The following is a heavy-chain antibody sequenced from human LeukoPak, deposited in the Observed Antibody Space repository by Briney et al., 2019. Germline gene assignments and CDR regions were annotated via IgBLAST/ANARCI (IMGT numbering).Heavy chain of an antibody. CDR3: ARRRWFDY. V-gene: IGHV4-39*07. CDR1: GASVSNNNYY. J-gene: IGHJ4*02. D-gene: IGHD3-3*01. CDR2: IYYSGST. Sequence: PSETLSLTCTVSGASVSNNNYYWGWIRQSPGKGLEWIASIYYSGSTNYNPSLKSRVTISVDTSKNQFSLKLSSVTAADTAVYYCARRRWFDYWGQGTLVTVSS.